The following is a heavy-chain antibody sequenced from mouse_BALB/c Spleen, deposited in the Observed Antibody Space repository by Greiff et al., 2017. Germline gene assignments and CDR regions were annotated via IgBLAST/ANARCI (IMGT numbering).Heavy chain of an antibody. CDR1: GYTFSSYW. CDR2: ILPGSGST. V-gene: IGHV1-9*01. CDR3: ARRRGSSSYYYAIDY. J-gene: IGHJ4*01. Sequence: QVQLQQSGAELMKPGASVKISCKATGYTFSSYWIEWVKQRPGHGLEWIGEILPGSGSTNYNEKFKGKATFTADTSSNTAYMQLSSLTSEDSAVYYCARRRGSSSYYYAIDYWGQGTSVTVSS. D-gene: IGHD1-1*01.